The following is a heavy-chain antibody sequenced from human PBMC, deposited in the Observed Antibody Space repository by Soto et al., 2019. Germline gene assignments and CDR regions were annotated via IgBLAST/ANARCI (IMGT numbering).Heavy chain of an antibody. CDR1: GFTFSSYA. CDR3: ARDYYRFNSGYGFSMDV. CDR2: ISYDGSYK. Sequence: QVQLVESGGGVVQPGRSLRLSCAASGFTFSSYAMHWVRQAPGNGLEWLAVISYDGSYKYYADSVKGRFTISRDNSKNTLYLQMNSLRAEDTAVYYCARDYYRFNSGYGFSMDVWGQGTTVTVSS. D-gene: IGHD5-12*01. J-gene: IGHJ6*02. V-gene: IGHV3-30-3*01.